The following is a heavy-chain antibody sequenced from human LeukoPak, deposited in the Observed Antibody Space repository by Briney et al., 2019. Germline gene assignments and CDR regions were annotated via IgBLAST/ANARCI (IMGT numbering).Heavy chain of an antibody. CDR2: INPNSGGT. V-gene: IGHV1-2*06. Sequence: ASVKVSCKASGYTFTGYYMHWVRQAPGQGLEWMGRINPNSGGTNYAQKFQGRVTMTRDTSISTAYMELSRLRSGDTAVYYCASGITGTTGYFDYWGQGTLVTVSS. CDR1: GYTFTGYY. CDR3: ASGITGTTGYFDY. D-gene: IGHD1-7*01. J-gene: IGHJ4*02.